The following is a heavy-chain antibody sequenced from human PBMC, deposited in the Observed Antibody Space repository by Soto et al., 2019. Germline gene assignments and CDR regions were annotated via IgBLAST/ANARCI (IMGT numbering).Heavy chain of an antibody. J-gene: IGHJ6*02. D-gene: IGHD2-2*01. CDR2: ISGSSSTI. CDR3: ARDYVGAYCSSTSCYSNYYYGMDV. V-gene: IGHV3-48*01. Sequence: EVQLVESGGGLVQPGGSLRLSCAASGFTFSSYSMNWVRQAPGKGLEWVSYISGSSSTIYYADSVKGRFTISRDKAKNSLYLQMNSLRAEDTAVYYCARDYVGAYCSSTSCYSNYYYGMDVWGQGTTVTVSS. CDR1: GFTFSSYS.